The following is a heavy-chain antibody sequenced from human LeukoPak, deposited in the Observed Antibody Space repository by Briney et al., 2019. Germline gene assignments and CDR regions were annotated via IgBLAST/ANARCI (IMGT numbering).Heavy chain of an antibody. V-gene: IGHV4-4*07. CDR2: IDSSGST. Sequence: PSETLSLTCTVSGGSMTNYYWSWIRQPAGKGLEWVGRIDSSGSTNFNASLKSRVTISVDTAKNQFSLHLSSVTAADTAVYYCARVGCSNSYCYVRGMDYWGQGTLVTVSS. D-gene: IGHD3-10*02. CDR3: ARVGCSNSYCYVRGMDY. J-gene: IGHJ4*02. CDR1: GGSMTNYY.